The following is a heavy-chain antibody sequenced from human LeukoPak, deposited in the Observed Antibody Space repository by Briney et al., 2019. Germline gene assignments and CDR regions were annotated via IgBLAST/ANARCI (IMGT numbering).Heavy chain of an antibody. D-gene: IGHD5-18*01. CDR3: ARVGGYSYGYFDY. V-gene: IGHV3-53*01. Sequence: GGSLRLSCTASGFTLSSNYMSWVRQARGKALEGVRVIYSGGSTYYAVSVKGRFTISRDNSKNTLYLQMNSLRAEDTAVYYCARVGGYSYGYFDYWGQGTLVTVSS. CDR2: IYSGGST. J-gene: IGHJ4*02. CDR1: GFTLSSNY.